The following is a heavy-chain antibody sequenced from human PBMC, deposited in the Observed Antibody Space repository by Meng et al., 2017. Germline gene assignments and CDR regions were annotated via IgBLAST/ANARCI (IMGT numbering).Heavy chain of an antibody. Sequence: HGQVVLCGGEVKKPGCSVKVSCKASGGTIRRYASSWVRQAHGQGREWMGGIIHIFGTANYAQKFQGRVTITADESTSTAYLELCSLRSEDKAVYYCARSTPCSGGSCYSLDWFDPWGQGTLVTVSS. CDR2: IIHIFGTA. CDR1: GGTIRRYA. CDR3: ARSTPCSGGSCYSLDWFDP. D-gene: IGHD2-15*01. J-gene: IGHJ5*02. V-gene: IGHV1-69*01.